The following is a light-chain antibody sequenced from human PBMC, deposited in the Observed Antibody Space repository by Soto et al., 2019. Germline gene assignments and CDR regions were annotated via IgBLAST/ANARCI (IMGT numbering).Light chain of an antibody. Sequence: EIVLTQSPGTLSLSPGKRATLSCRASQSVSSNNLAWYQQRPGQAPRVVIYGASTRATGIPERFSGSGSGTDFTLTISSLEPEDFAVYYCQQYGRSPFTFGPGTKVDIK. CDR1: QSVSSNN. V-gene: IGKV3-20*01. CDR2: GAS. CDR3: QQYGRSPFT. J-gene: IGKJ3*01.